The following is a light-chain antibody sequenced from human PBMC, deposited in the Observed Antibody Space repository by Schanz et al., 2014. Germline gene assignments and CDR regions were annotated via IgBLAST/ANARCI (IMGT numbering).Light chain of an antibody. CDR2: VGTGGIVG. J-gene: IGLJ3*02. CDR3: GADHGSGSNFVWV. Sequence: QSVLTQPPSASASLGAPVTLTCTLSSDYSTYKVDLYQQRPGKGPRFVMRVGTGGIVGSKGDGIPDRFSVLGSGLNRYLTIKNIQEEDESDYHCGADHGSGSNFVWVFGGGTKLTVL. V-gene: IGLV9-49*01. CDR1: SDYSTYK.